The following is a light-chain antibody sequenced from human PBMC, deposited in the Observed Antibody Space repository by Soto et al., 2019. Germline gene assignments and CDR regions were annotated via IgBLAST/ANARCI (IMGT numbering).Light chain of an antibody. CDR1: QTISSY. J-gene: IGKJ3*01. Sequence: IQMTQSPSTLSGSVGDRVTITCRASQTISSYLAWYQQKPGKAPKLLIYAASTLQSGVRSRFSGSGAGTDFTLTISCLQSEDFATDYCQQYYSSTPTFGPGTKVDIK. CDR2: AAS. V-gene: IGKV1-8*01. CDR3: QQYYSSTPT.